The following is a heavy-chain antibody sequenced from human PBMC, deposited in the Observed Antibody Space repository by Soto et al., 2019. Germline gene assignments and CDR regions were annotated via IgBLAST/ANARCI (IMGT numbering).Heavy chain of an antibody. Sequence: GWIRQPPGKGLEYIGSMLHSGIAYYNPSLKSRVTISVDTSKNQFSLKLSSVTAADTAVYFCARLYDSSGYQHYFDYWGQGTPVTVSS. CDR3: ARLYDSSGYQHYFDY. V-gene: IGHV4-38-2*01. D-gene: IGHD3-22*01. J-gene: IGHJ4*02. CDR2: MLHSGIA.